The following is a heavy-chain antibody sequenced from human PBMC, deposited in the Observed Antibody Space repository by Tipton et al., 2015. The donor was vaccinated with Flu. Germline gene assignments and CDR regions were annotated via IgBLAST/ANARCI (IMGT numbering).Heavy chain of an antibody. D-gene: IGHD3-3*01. J-gene: IGHJ5*02. CDR1: GYTFTSYD. CDR2: MNPNSGNT. CDR3: ARLGYDFWSCYSNWFDP. Sequence: QSGAEVKKPGASVKVSCKASGYTFTSYDINWVRQATGQGLEWMGWMNPNSGNTGYAQKFQGRVTMTRNTSISTAYMELSSLRSEDTAVYYCARLGYDFWSCYSNWFDPWGQGTLVTVSS. V-gene: IGHV1-8*01.